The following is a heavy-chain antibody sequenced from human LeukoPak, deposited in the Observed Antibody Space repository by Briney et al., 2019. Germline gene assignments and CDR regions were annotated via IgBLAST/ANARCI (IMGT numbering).Heavy chain of an antibody. J-gene: IGHJ6*03. CDR1: GGSISSYY. D-gene: IGHD3-22*01. Sequence: SETLSLTCTVSGGSISSYYWSWIRQPAGKGLEWIGRIYSSGSTNYNPSLKSRLTMAVDTSKNQFSLKLSSVTAADTAVYYCARGGYYDSSGSNGYYYYYMDVWGKGTTVTVSS. CDR2: IYSSGST. CDR3: ARGGYYDSSGSNGYYYYYMDV. V-gene: IGHV4-4*07.